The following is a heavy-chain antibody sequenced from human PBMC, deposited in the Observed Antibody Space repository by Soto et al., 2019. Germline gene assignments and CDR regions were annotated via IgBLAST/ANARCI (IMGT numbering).Heavy chain of an antibody. CDR3: GRDGGEWLQSGGGWVDP. Sequence: VQLHESGPGLVKASGTLSLTCAVSGDSISNFHWWTWLRQPPGRGLEWIGEIFHSGSTTYNPSLKCRVTIAADKSTNQFSLNLISVTAADTAFYYGGRDGGEWLQSGGGWVDPWGPGILVIVSS. CDR1: GDSISNFHW. J-gene: IGHJ5*02. D-gene: IGHD3-10*01. V-gene: IGHV4-4*02. CDR2: IFHSGST.